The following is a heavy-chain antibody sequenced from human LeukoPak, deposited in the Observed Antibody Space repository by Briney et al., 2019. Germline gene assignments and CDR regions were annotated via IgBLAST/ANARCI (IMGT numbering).Heavy chain of an antibody. CDR3: ARSVRIYDILTGYIDY. J-gene: IGHJ4*02. CDR1: GFTFSSYA. Sequence: GGSLRLSCAASGFTFSSYAMHWVRQAPGKGLEWVAVISYDGSNKYYADSVKGRFTISRDNSKNTLYLQMNSLRAEDTAVYYCARSVRIYDILTGYIDYWGQGTLVTVSS. V-gene: IGHV3-30*04. D-gene: IGHD3-9*01. CDR2: ISYDGSNK.